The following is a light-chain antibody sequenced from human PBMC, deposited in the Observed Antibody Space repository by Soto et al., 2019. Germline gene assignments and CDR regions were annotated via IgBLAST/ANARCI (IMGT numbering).Light chain of an antibody. CDR1: QSVSSS. Sequence: EIVLTQSPATLSLSPGERASFSCRASQSVSSSLAWYQQKPGQAPRLLIYDASNRATGIPARFSGSGSGTDFTLTISSLGPEDFAVYYCQQRSNWPPLTFGGGTKVEIK. CDR2: DAS. V-gene: IGKV3-11*01. CDR3: QQRSNWPPLT. J-gene: IGKJ4*01.